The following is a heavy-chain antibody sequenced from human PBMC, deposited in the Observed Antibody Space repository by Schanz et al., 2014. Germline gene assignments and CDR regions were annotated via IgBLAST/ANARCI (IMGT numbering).Heavy chain of an antibody. V-gene: IGHV1-46*01. CDR3: ASALTTWGGMDV. J-gene: IGHJ6*02. CDR1: GYTFTGYY. D-gene: IGHD4-4*01. Sequence: QVQLVQSGAEVKKPGASVKVSCKASGYTFTGYYMHWVRQAPGQGLEWMGIIHSTGGTTSHAQKFQGRVTMTRDTSTSTVYMELSSLRSEDTAVYYCASALTTWGGMDVWGQGTTVTVSS. CDR2: IHSTGGTT.